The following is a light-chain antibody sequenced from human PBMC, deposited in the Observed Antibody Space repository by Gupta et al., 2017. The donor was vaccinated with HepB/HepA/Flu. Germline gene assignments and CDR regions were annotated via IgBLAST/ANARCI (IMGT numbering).Light chain of an antibody. CDR2: GVS. V-gene: IGLV2-14*01. CDR3: SSSKSGSTVVV. J-gene: IGLJ2*01. Sequence: QSALTQPASVSGSPGQSITISCTGTNSDFGDYDYVSWYQQHPAKAPKLIMCGVSNRPSGVSNRFSGSKSGNTASLTIYGLQAEDEAEYYCSSSKSGSTVVVFGGGTSLTVL. CDR1: NSDFGDYDY.